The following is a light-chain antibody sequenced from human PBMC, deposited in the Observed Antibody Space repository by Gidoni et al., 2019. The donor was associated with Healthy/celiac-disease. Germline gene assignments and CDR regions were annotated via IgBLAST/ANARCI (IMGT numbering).Light chain of an antibody. V-gene: IGKV3-15*01. CDR2: GAS. CDR1: QSVSSN. CDR3: QQYNTWPPHT. J-gene: IGKJ2*01. Sequence: EIVMTQSPATPSVSPGERATLSGRASQSVSSNVAWSQQKPGQAHRLLSSGASTRATGIPARFSGSGSGTEFTLTISSLQSEDFAVYYCQQYNTWPPHTFGQGTKLEIK.